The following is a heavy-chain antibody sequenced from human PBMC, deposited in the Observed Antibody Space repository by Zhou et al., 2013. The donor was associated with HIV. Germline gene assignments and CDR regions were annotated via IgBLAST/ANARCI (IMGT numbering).Heavy chain of an antibody. CDR1: GGTFSSYA. CDR2: IIPILGIA. D-gene: IGHD4-17*01. CDR3: ARDSPTYYGDYHVGGKHAFDI. Sequence: QVQLVQSGAEVKKPGSSVKVSCKASGGTFSSYAISWVRQAPGQGLEWMGRIIPILGIANYAQKFQGRVTITADKSTSTAYMELSSLRSEDTAVYYCARDSPTYYGDYHVGGKHAFDIWGQGTMVTVSS. V-gene: IGHV1-69*04. J-gene: IGHJ3*02.